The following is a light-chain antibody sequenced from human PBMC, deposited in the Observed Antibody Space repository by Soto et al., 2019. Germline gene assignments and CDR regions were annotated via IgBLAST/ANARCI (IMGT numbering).Light chain of an antibody. CDR1: QSVGSY. CDR3: QQYNDWPLT. V-gene: IGKV3-15*01. CDR2: GAS. Sequence: ETVMTQSPATLSVSPGERATLSGRASQSVGSYLAWFQQRPGQAPRLLIEGASTRASGIPARFSGGGSGTEFILSISSLQSEDFAVYYCQQYNDWPLTFGGGTKVEI. J-gene: IGKJ4*01.